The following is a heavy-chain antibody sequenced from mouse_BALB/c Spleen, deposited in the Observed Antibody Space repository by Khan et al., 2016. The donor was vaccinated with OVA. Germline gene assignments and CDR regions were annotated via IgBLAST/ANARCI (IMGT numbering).Heavy chain of an antibody. CDR3: ACELRGFAY. CDR1: GDSITSGY. V-gene: IGHV3-8*02. J-gene: IGHJ3*01. CDR2: ISYSGNS. Sequence: EVQLQESGPSLVKPSQTLSLTCSVTGDSITSGYWNWILHFPGNKLEYMGYISYSGNSYYYPSLQSRISVTRDTSKSHDYLQLNSVTTEDTATYSCACELRGFAYWGQGTLVTVSA. D-gene: IGHD1-1*01.